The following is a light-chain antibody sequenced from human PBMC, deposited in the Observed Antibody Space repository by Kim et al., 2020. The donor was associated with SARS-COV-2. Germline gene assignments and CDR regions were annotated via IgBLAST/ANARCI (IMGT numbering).Light chain of an antibody. CDR2: WAS. Sequence: DIVMTQSPDSLAVPLGGRATLNSKSSQTVLYNSNNKNSLAWYQQKPGQAPKLLIYWASIRESGVSDRFSGSGSETDFTLTISSLQAEDVAVYYCQQYYSTPPSFGQGTKLEI. J-gene: IGKJ2*03. CDR1: QTVLYNSNNKNS. V-gene: IGKV4-1*01. CDR3: QQYYSTPPS.